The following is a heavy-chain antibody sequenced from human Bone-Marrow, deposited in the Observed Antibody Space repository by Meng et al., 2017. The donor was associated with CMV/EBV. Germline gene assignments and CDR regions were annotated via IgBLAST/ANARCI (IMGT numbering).Heavy chain of an antibody. Sequence: QVKLQESGPGLVKPSQTLSLTCSVSGDSINSGDYYWSWIRQPPGKGLEWIGYIYYSGSTYYNPSLESRLTISVDTSKNQFSLNLSSVTAADTAVYFCAKLSGSGTTSSGYHYAFDSWGQGTLVTVSS. D-gene: IGHD3-22*01. CDR3: AKLSGSGTTSSGYHYAFDS. CDR1: GDSINSGDYY. V-gene: IGHV4-30-4*08. J-gene: IGHJ4*02. CDR2: IYYSGST.